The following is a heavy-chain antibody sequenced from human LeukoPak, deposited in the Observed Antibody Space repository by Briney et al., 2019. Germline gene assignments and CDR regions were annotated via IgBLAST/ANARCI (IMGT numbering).Heavy chain of an antibody. CDR2: IYYSGST. CDR1: GGSISSYY. Sequence: SETLSLTCTVSGGSISSYYWSWVRQPPGKGLEWIGYIYYSGSTNYNPSLKSRVTISVDTSKNQFSLKLSFVTAADTAVYYCARDLSGYCSSTSCYYGMDVWGKGTTVTVSS. V-gene: IGHV4-59*01. J-gene: IGHJ6*04. CDR3: ARDLSGYCSSTSCYYGMDV. D-gene: IGHD2-2*03.